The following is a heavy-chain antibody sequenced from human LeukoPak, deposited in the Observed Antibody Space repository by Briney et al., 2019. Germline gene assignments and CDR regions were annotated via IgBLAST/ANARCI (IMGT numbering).Heavy chain of an antibody. J-gene: IGHJ4*02. V-gene: IGHV4-59*01. CDR1: GGSISSYY. Sequence: SETLSLTCTVSGGSISSYYWSWIRQPPGKGLEWIGYIYYSGSTNYNPSLKSRVTISVDTSKNQFSLKLSSVTAADTAVYYCASSGAGGGSLFWGQGTLVTVSS. CDR2: IYYSGST. CDR3: ASSGAGGGSLF. D-gene: IGHD3-16*02.